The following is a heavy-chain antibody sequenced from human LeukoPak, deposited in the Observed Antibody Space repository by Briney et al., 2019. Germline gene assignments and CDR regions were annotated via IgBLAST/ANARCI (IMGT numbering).Heavy chain of an antibody. V-gene: IGHV3-9*01. Sequence: PGGSLRLSCAASGFTFDDYAMHWVQQAPGKGLEWVSGISWNSGSIGYADSVKGRFTISRDNAKNSLYLQMNSLRAEDTALHYCAKAPSSGWYDYWGQGTLVTVSS. D-gene: IGHD6-19*01. CDR1: GFTFDDYA. CDR2: ISWNSGSI. CDR3: AKAPSSGWYDY. J-gene: IGHJ4*02.